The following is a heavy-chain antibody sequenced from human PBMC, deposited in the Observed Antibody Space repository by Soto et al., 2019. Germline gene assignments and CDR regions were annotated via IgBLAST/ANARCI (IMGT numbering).Heavy chain of an antibody. Sequence: GESLSLSCAASGLTVSTNYMTWVRQAPGKGLEWVSVIYRGGNTYHADFVQGRFSISRDNSKNTVDLQMNNVRAKDTAMYYCASVGYCSTTNCPHAWGQGTLVTVSS. V-gene: IGHV3-53*01. CDR3: ASVGYCSTTNCPHA. J-gene: IGHJ4*02. CDR1: GLTVSTNY. D-gene: IGHD2-2*01. CDR2: IYRGGNT.